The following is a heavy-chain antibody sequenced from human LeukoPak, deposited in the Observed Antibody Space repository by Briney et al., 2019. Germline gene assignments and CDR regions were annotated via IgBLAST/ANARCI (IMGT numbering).Heavy chain of an antibody. CDR1: GLTLSSAW. V-gene: IGHV3-74*01. CDR3: ARDGSYKLDY. Sequence: PGGSLRLSCAASGLTLSSAWMHWVRQTPGKGLVWVSRIQSDGTTTYADSVRGRFTISRDNAKNTLYLQMNNLRAEDTGVYYCARDGSYKLDYWGQGTLVTVSS. D-gene: IGHD1-26*01. J-gene: IGHJ4*02. CDR2: IQSDGTT.